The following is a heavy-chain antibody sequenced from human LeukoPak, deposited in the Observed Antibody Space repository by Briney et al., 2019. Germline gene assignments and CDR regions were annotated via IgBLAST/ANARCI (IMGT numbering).Heavy chain of an antibody. CDR3: ASSSVTTEVWYFDY. Sequence: ASVKVSCKASGGTFSSYTVSWVRQAPGQGLEWMGRIIPIFGTTNYAQKFQGRVTITTGEFTSTAYMELSSLRSEDTAVYYCASSSVTTEVWYFDYWGQGTLVTVSS. CDR2: IIPIFGTT. V-gene: IGHV1-69*05. CDR1: GGTFSSYT. J-gene: IGHJ4*02. D-gene: IGHD4-17*01.